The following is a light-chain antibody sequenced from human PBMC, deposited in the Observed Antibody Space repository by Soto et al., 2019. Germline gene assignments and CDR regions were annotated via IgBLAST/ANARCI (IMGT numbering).Light chain of an antibody. V-gene: IGKV3-11*01. CDR1: QNISNY. J-gene: IGKJ1*01. CDR3: QQRSNWPRT. Sequence: IVLTQSPATLSLSPGKRASLSCRASQNISNYLIWYQQKPGQAPRLLIYDVSNRATGIPARFSGSGSGTDFTLTISSLEHEDFEVYYCQQRSNWPRTLGPGTKVDLK. CDR2: DVS.